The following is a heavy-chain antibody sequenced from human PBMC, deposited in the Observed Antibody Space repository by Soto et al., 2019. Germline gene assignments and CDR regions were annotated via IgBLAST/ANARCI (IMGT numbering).Heavy chain of an antibody. D-gene: IGHD6-13*01. CDR1: GFSLSTSGMC. CDR2: IDWDDDK. J-gene: IGHJ6*02. V-gene: IGHV2-70*01. Sequence: SGPTLVNPTQTLTLTCTSSGFSLSTSGMCVSWIRQPPGKALEWLALIDWDDDKYYSTSLKTRLTISKDTSKNQVVLTMTNMDPVDTATYYCARMSSAGYYYYGMDVWGQGTTVTVSS. CDR3: ARMSSAGYYYYGMDV.